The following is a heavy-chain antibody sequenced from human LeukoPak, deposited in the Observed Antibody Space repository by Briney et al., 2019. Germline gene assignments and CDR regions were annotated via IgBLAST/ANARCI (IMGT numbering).Heavy chain of an antibody. CDR3: AKAALGARVLDY. J-gene: IGHJ4*02. V-gene: IGHV3-30*18. CDR1: GFTFSSYG. Sequence: GGSLRLSCAASGFTFSSYGMHWVRQAPGKGLEWVAVISYDGSNKYYADSVKGRFTISRDNSKNTLYLQMNSLRAEDTAVYYCAKAALGARVLDYWAREPWSPSPQ. D-gene: IGHD1-26*01. CDR2: ISYDGSNK.